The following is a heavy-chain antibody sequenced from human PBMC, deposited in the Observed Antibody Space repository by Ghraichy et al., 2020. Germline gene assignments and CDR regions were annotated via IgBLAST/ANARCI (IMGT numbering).Heavy chain of an antibody. CDR2: IWYDGSNK. CDR1: GFTFSSYG. D-gene: IGHD5-12*01. Sequence: GGSLRLSCAASGFTFSSYGMHWVRQAPGKGLEWVAVIWYDGSNKYYADSVKGRFTISRENSKNKLYLQMNSLRAEDTAVYYCARAGGYVLYFDYWGQGTLVTVSS. J-gene: IGHJ4*02. CDR3: ARAGGYVLYFDY. V-gene: IGHV3-33*01.